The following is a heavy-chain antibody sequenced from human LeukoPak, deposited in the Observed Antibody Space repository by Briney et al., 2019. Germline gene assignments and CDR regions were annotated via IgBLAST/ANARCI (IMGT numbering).Heavy chain of an antibody. J-gene: IGHJ6*03. V-gene: IGHV3-21*01. D-gene: IGHD6-6*01. CDR3: ASGNSSPYYYYYYMDV. Sequence: GGSLRLSCAASEFTFSTYSMSWVRQAPGKGLEWVSSISSSSTYIYYADSVKSRFTISRDNAKNSLYLQMNSLRAEDTAVYYCASGNSSPYYYYYYMDVWGKGTTVTVSS. CDR1: EFTFSTYS. CDR2: ISSSSTYI.